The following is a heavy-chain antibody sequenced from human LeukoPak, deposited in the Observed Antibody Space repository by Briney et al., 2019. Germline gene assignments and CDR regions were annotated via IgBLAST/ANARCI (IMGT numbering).Heavy chain of an antibody. J-gene: IGHJ4*02. V-gene: IGHV3-33*06. CDR3: AKPRWELLEDYFDY. Sequence: GGSLRLSCAASGFTFSSYGMHWVRQAPGKGLEWVAVISYDASNKYYADSVKGRFTISRDNSKNTLYLQMNSLRAEDTAVYYCAKPRWELLEDYFDYWGQGTLVTVSS. CDR2: ISYDASNK. CDR1: GFTFSSYG. D-gene: IGHD1-26*01.